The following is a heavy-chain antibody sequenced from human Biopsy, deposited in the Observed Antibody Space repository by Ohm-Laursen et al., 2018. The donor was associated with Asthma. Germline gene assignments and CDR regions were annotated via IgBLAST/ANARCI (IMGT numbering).Heavy chain of an antibody. CDR2: MNPNSGNT. D-gene: IGHD5-12*01. J-gene: IGHJ6*02. Sequence: VSSVKVSCKASGGTFSSYAISWVRQAAGQGLEWMGWMNPNSGNTGYAQKFHGRVTMTRDTSINTVYMELSSLSSEDAAVYYCARGYSGSDRIVYYYSGLEVWGQGTTVTVSS. CDR3: ARGYSGSDRIVYYYSGLEV. CDR1: GGTFSSYA. V-gene: IGHV1-8*02.